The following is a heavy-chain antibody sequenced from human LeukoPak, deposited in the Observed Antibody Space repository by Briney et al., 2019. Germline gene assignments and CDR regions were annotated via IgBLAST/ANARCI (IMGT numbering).Heavy chain of an antibody. CDR1: GVTISSYY. CDR2: IYYSGGT. CDR3: ARSSEGDAFDI. J-gene: IGHJ3*02. Sequence: PSETLSLTCAVSGVTISSYYWSCIRQPPGKGLEWIWYIYYSGGTNYNPSLKSRVTISVDTSKNQFALKLSSVTAADTAVYYWARSSEGDAFDIWGQGTMVTVS. V-gene: IGHV4-59*01.